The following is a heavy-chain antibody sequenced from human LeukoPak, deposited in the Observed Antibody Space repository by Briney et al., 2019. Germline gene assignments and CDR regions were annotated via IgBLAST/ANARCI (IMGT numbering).Heavy chain of an antibody. J-gene: IGHJ3*02. D-gene: IGHD6-19*01. Sequence: GGSLRLSCAASGFNFRDHWMSWVRQAPGKGLEWVANIKQDGSEKYYVDSVEGRFTISRDNAKNSLYLQMNSLRAEDTAVYYCARASSSGWSDAFDIWGQGTMVTVSS. CDR2: IKQDGSEK. V-gene: IGHV3-7*03. CDR1: GFNFRDHW. CDR3: ARASSSGWSDAFDI.